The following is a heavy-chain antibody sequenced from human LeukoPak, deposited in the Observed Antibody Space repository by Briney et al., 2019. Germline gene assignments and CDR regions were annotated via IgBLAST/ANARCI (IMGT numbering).Heavy chain of an antibody. CDR2: ISSSSSYI. D-gene: IGHD3-22*01. CDR1: GFTFSSYS. CDR3: ARDYYDSSGLDY. J-gene: IGHJ4*02. V-gene: IGHV3-21*01. Sequence: GGSLRLSCATSGFTFSSYSMNRVRQAPGKGLEWVSSISSSSSYIYYADSVKGRFTISRDNAKNSLYLQMNSLRAEDTAVYYCARDYYDSSGLDYWGQGTLVTVSS.